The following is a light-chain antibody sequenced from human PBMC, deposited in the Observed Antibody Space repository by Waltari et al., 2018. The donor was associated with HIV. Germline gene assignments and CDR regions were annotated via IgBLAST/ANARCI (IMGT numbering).Light chain of an antibody. CDR1: SGGIATNY. CDR3: QSYGSGNWV. V-gene: IGLV6-57*03. Sequence: FVLTQPHSVSESPGTTVAISCTRISGGIATNYVQWYQQRPGSAPTTVIYEDNQRPSGVPDRFSGSIDRSSNSASLTISGLKTEDEADYYCQSYGSGNWVFGGGTKLTVL. CDR2: EDN. J-gene: IGLJ3*02.